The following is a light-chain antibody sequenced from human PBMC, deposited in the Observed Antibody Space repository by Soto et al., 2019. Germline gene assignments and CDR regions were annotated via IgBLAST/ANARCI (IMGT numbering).Light chain of an antibody. V-gene: IGLV2-8*01. CDR1: SSDVGGYNY. CDR3: SVWDDSLNGVV. J-gene: IGLJ3*02. CDR2: EVS. Sequence: QSALTQPPSASGSPGQSVTISCTGTSSDVGGYNYVSWYQQHPGKAPKLMIYEVSKRPSGVPDRFSGSKSGNTASLTVSGLQAEDEADYYCSVWDDSLNGVVFGGGTQLTVL.